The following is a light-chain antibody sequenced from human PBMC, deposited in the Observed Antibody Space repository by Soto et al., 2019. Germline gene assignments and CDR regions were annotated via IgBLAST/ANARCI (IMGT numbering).Light chain of an antibody. Sequence: QSVLTQPPSVSGAPGQRVTISCIGGSSNIGAGYEVHWYQQHPGKAPKLMIYDVSKRPSGVPDRFSGSKSGNTASLTISGLQAEDEADYYCCSYAGSSLYVFGTGTKVTVL. CDR1: SSNIGAGYE. J-gene: IGLJ1*01. CDR2: DVS. CDR3: CSYAGSSLYV. V-gene: IGLV1-40*01.